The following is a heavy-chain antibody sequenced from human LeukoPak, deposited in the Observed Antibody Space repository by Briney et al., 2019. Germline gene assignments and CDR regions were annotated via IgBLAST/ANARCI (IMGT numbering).Heavy chain of an antibody. D-gene: IGHD3-3*01. J-gene: IGHJ5*02. CDR1: GGSISSYY. Sequence: SETLSLTCTVSGGSISSYYWSWIRQPPGKGLEWIGYIYYSGSTNYNPSLKSRVTISVDTSKNQFSLKLSSVTAADTAVYYCARAFYDFWSGTNWFDHWGQGTLVTVSS. CDR2: IYYSGST. V-gene: IGHV4-59*01. CDR3: ARAFYDFWSGTNWFDH.